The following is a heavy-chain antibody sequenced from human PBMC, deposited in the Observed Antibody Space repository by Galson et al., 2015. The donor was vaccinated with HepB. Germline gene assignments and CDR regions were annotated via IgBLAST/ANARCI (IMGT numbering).Heavy chain of an antibody. J-gene: IGHJ4*02. CDR3: AKDIRAAAAYGNYFDY. D-gene: IGHD6-13*01. Sequence: SLRLSCAASGFTFSSYGMHWVRQAPGKGLEWVAVISYDGSNKYYADSVKGRFTISRDNSKNTLYLQMNSLRAEDTAVYYCAKDIRAAAAYGNYFDYWGQGTLVTVSS. CDR1: GFTFSSYG. CDR2: ISYDGSNK. V-gene: IGHV3-30*18.